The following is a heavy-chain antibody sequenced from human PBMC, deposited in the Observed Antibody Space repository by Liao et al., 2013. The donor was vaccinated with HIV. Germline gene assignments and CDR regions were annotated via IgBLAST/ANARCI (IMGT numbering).Heavy chain of an antibody. V-gene: IGHV4-4*07. J-gene: IGHJ4*02. CDR3: ASINWGSLYYFDY. CDR2: IYNSGST. CDR1: GGSISSYY. Sequence: QVQLQESGPGLVKPSETLSLTCTVSGGSISSYYWSWIRQPAGKGLEWIGRIYNSGSTNYNPSLQGRVTMSVDTSKNQFSLNLISMTAADTAVYYCASINWGSLYYFDYWGQGTLVTVSS. D-gene: IGHD7-27*01.